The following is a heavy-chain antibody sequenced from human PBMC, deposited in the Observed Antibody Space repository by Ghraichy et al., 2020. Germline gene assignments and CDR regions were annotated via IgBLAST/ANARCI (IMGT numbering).Heavy chain of an antibody. CDR2: INSDGSST. CDR1: GFTFSSYW. CDR3: ARDRNCQYWYFDL. J-gene: IGHJ2*01. D-gene: IGHD1-20*01. Sequence: GGSLRLSCAASGFTFSSYWMHWVRQAPGKGLVWVSRINSDGSSTRYADSVKGRFTISRDNAKNTLYLQMNSLRAEDTAVYYCARDRNCQYWYFDLWGRGTLVTVSS. V-gene: IGHV3-74*01.